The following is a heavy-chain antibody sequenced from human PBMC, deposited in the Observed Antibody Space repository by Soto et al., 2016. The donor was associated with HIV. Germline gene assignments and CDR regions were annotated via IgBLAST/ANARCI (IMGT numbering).Heavy chain of an antibody. J-gene: IGHJ5*02. CDR2: IFHSGST. Sequence: QVQLQESGPGLVKPSETLSLTCGVSGYSISSGYYWGWIRQPPGKGLEWIGTIFHSGSTYYNPSLKSRVTISVDTSKNQFSLKLSSVTAADTAIYYCARRLKPTVTTLGWFDRWGQGXLVHRLL. CDR1: GYSISSGYY. CDR3: ARRLKPTVTTLGWFDR. V-gene: IGHV4-38-2*01. D-gene: IGHD4-17*01.